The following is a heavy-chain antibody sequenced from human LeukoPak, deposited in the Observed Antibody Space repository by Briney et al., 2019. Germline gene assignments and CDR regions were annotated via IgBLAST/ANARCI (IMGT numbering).Heavy chain of an antibody. D-gene: IGHD5-24*01. CDR1: GGSLSGYY. J-gene: IGHJ6*03. CDR2: ISHSGST. CDR3: ARRQRWLQSSFYYYYMDV. Sequence: SETLSLTCAVYGGSLSGYYWSWIRQSPGKGLEWIGEISHSGSTNYNPSLKSRVTILVDTSKKQFSLKARSVTAADTGVYYCARRQRWLQSSFYYYYMDVWGKGTTVTVSS. V-gene: IGHV4-34*01.